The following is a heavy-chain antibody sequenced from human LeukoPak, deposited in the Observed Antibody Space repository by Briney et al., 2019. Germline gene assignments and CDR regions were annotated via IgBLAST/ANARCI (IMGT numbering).Heavy chain of an antibody. Sequence: EASVTVSCKASGYTFTSYYMHWVRQAPGQGLEWMGIINPSGGSTSYAQKFQGRVTMTRDTSTSTVYMELSSLRSEDTAVYYCARGGRGPYYYYGMDVWGQGTTVTVSS. J-gene: IGHJ6*02. CDR3: ARGGRGPYYYYGMDV. CDR1: GYTFTSYY. CDR2: INPSGGST. D-gene: IGHD3-10*01. V-gene: IGHV1-46*01.